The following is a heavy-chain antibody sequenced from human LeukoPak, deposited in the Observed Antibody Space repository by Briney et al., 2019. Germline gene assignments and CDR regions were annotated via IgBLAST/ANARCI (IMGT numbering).Heavy chain of an antibody. CDR1: GGTFSSYA. CDR3: AGRSMIVVTYFDY. Sequence: SVKVSCKASGGTFSSYAISWVRQAPGQGLEWMGGIIPIFGTANYTQKFQGRVTITTDESTSTAYMELSSLRSEDTAVYYCAGRSMIVVTYFDYWGQGTLVTVSS. D-gene: IGHD3-22*01. CDR2: IIPIFGTA. J-gene: IGHJ4*02. V-gene: IGHV1-69*05.